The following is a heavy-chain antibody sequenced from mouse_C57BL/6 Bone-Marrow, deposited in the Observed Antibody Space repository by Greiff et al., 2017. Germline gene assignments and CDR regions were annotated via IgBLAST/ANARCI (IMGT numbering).Heavy chain of an antibody. CDR2: ISYDGSN. V-gene: IGHV3-6*01. CDR1: GYSITSGYY. Sequence: ESGPGLVKPSQSLSLTCSVTGYSITSGYYWNWIRQFPGNKLEWMGYISYDGSNNYNPSLKNRISITRDTSKNQFFLKLNSVTTEDTATYYSAREGYGSFFDYWGQGTTLPVSS. CDR3: AREGYGSFFDY. J-gene: IGHJ2*01. D-gene: IGHD1-1*01.